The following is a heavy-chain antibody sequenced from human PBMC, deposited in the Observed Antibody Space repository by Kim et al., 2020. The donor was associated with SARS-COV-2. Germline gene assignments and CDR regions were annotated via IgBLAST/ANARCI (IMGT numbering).Heavy chain of an antibody. J-gene: IGHJ4*02. CDR3: ANGRGNPTGEFDY. Sequence: GGSLRLSCAASGFTFSNFGMHWVRQAPGKGLEWVAFISYGGSNKYYTDSVKGRFTISRDNSKNTLYLQMNSLRAEDTAVYYCANGRGNPTGEFDYGGQGTLGTVSS. CDR2: ISYGGSNK. CDR1: GFTFSNFG. D-gene: IGHD3-10*01. V-gene: IGHV3-30*18.